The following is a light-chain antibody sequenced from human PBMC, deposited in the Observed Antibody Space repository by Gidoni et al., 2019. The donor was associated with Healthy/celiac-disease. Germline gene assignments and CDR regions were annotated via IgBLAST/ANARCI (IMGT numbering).Light chain of an antibody. CDR2: AAS. CDR1: KSISSY. Sequence: DIQMTQSPSSLSASVGDRVPITCRASKSISSYLTWYQQKPGKAPKLVIYAASSLQSEVPSRFMGSGSGIYFTFTISSLQPEDFATYYCQQSYSTPRTFGQGTKLEIK. V-gene: IGKV1-39*01. J-gene: IGKJ2*01. CDR3: QQSYSTPRT.